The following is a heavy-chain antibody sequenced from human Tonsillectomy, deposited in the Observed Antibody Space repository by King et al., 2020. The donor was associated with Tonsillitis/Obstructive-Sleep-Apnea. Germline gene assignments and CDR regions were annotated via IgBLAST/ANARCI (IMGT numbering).Heavy chain of an antibody. J-gene: IGHJ3*02. CDR2: IKSKTDGGTT. V-gene: IGHV3-15*01. D-gene: IGHD2-2*01. CDR3: PICSSTSCYSYAFDI. Sequence: VQLVESGGGLVKPGGSLRLSCAASGFTFSNAWMSWVRQAPGKGLEWVGRIKSKTDGGTTDYAAPGKGRFTISSDDSKNTLYLQMNSLKTEDTAVYYCPICSSTSCYSYAFDIWGQGTMVTVSS. CDR1: GFTFSNAW.